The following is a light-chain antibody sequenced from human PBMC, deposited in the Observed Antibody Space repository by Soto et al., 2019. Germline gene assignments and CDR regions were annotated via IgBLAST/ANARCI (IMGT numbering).Light chain of an antibody. CDR3: QQRSSWPIT. J-gene: IGKJ5*01. Sequence: ETVFTQSPSTLSLSPGERATLSCRASQSVSSYLAWYQQKPGQAPRLLIYDASNRATGIPARFSGSGSGTDFTLTINSLEPEDFAVYYCQQRSSWPITFGQGTRLEIK. CDR1: QSVSSY. CDR2: DAS. V-gene: IGKV3-11*01.